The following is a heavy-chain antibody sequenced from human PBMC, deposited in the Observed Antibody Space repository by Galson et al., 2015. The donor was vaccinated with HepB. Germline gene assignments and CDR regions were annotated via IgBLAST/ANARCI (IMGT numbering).Heavy chain of an antibody. CDR3: ARVLQPYYDFWSRPGSRYFDY. CDR1: GGSLSGHY. D-gene: IGHD3-3*01. V-gene: IGHV4-34*01. CDR2: INLSGGA. J-gene: IGHJ4*02. Sequence: ETLSLTCGVYGGSLSGHYWSWIRQPPGKGLEWIGEINLSGGANYNPSLKSRVTMFVDTSKNQFSLKLTSVTTADTAIYYCARVLQPYYDFWSRPGSRYFDYWGQGTLVTVSS.